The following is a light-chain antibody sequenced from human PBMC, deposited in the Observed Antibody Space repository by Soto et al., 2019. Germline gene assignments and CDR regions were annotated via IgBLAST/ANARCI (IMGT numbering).Light chain of an antibody. J-gene: IGLJ2*01. CDR1: SSDVGGYNY. CDR2: EVS. V-gene: IGLV2-14*01. Sequence: QSVLTQAASVSGSPGQAITISCTGTSSDVGGYNYVSWYQQHPGKAPKLVIYEVSNRPSGVSNRLSGSKSGDTASLTISGLQAEDEAIYYCSSYRRGSTHVVFGGGTKLTVL. CDR3: SSYRRGSTHVV.